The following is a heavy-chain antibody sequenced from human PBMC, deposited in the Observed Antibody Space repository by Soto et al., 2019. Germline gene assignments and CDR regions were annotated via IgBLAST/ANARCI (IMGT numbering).Heavy chain of an antibody. CDR3: GRDANWNYAIDY. V-gene: IGHV3-48*03. Sequence: EVQLVESGGGLVQPGGSLRLSCAASRFTFINYEMNWVLQAPGKGLEWLSYISSSGRTIFYADSVKGRFTISRDNAKNLLYLQMNSLRAEDTAVYYCGRDANWNYAIDYWGQGTLVTVSS. CDR1: RFTFINYE. CDR2: ISSSGRTI. J-gene: IGHJ4*02. D-gene: IGHD1-7*01.